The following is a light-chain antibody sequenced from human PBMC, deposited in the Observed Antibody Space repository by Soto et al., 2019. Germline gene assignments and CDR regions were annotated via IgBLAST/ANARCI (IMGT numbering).Light chain of an antibody. V-gene: IGKV3-11*01. CDR1: QSVGSS. CDR2: DAS. J-gene: IGKJ5*01. Sequence: VLTQAPATLSLFPGERATLSCRASQSVGSSLAWYQHKPGQAPRLLLYDASNRAAGIPARFSGSGSGTDFILTISSLEPEDFAGYYCQQRSNWITFGQGTRLEIE. CDR3: QQRSNWIT.